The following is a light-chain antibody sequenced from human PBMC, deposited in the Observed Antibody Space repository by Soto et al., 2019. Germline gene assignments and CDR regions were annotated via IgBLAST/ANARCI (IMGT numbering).Light chain of an antibody. CDR2: SAS. V-gene: IGKV3-20*01. CDR1: QTISSNY. J-gene: IGKJ1*01. CDR3: QQYGSSPWT. Sequence: EVVLTQSPDTLSLSPGERATLSCRASQTISSNYVAWYQQKPGQAPRLLIYSASSRATGIPDRFSGSGSGTDFTLTISRLEPEDFAVYYCQQYGSSPWTFGQGTKVDIK.